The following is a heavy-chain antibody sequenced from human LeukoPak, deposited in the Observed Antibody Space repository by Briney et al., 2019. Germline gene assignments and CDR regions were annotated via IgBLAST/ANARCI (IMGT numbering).Heavy chain of an antibody. CDR1: GGSFSGYY. J-gene: IGHJ4*02. CDR2: VNHSGST. Sequence: SETLSLTCAVYGGSFSGYYWSWIRQPPGKGLEWIGEVNHSGSTNYNPSLKSRVTISVDTSKNQFSLKLSSVTAADTAVYYCARSREWLRFFDYWGQGTLVTVSS. D-gene: IGHD5-12*01. V-gene: IGHV4-34*01. CDR3: ARSREWLRFFDY.